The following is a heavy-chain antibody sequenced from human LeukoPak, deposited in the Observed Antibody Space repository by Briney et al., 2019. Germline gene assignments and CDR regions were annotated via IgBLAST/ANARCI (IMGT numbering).Heavy chain of an antibody. CDR1: GGSISSGGYY. CDR2: IYYSGST. Sequence: PSETLSLTCSVSGGSISSGGYYWSWIRQHPGKGLEWIGYIYYSGSTYYNPSLKSRVTISVDTSKNQFSLKLSSVTAADTAVYYCARGGGGSYYFDYWGQGTLVTVSS. V-gene: IGHV4-31*03. CDR3: ARGGGGSYYFDY. D-gene: IGHD1-26*01. J-gene: IGHJ4*02.